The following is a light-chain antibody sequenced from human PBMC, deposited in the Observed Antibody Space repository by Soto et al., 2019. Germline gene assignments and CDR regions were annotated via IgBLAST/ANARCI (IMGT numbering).Light chain of an antibody. CDR2: DVS. J-gene: IGLJ1*01. CDR1: SSDVGGYSY. CDR3: CSYAGAFTYV. Sequence: QSVLTQPRSVSGSPGHSVTISCTGTSSDVGGYSYVSWYQQHPGKAPKLMISDVSKRPSGVPDRFSGSKFGNTASLTISGFQAEDEADYYCCSYAGAFTYVFGSGTKVTVL. V-gene: IGLV2-11*01.